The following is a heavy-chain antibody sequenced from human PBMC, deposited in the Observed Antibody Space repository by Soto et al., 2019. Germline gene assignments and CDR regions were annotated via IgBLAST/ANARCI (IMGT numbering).Heavy chain of an antibody. V-gene: IGHV1-69*13. CDR1: GGTFSSYA. D-gene: IGHD3-9*01. CDR3: ARDGPDILTANEGY. CDR2: IIPIFGTA. J-gene: IGHJ4*02. Sequence: ASVKVSCKASGGTFSSYAISWVRQAPGQGLEWMGGIIPIFGTANYAQKFQGRVTITADESTSTAYMELSSLRSEDTAVYYCARDGPDILTANEGYWGQGTLVTVSS.